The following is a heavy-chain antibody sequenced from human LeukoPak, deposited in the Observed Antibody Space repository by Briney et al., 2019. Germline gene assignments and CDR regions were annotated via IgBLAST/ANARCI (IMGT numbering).Heavy chain of an antibody. CDR2: INHSGST. CDR3: ARAPDYYDSSGFDS. CDR1: GGSFSGYY. J-gene: IGHJ4*02. D-gene: IGHD3-22*01. V-gene: IGHV4-34*01. Sequence: SETLSLTCAVYGGSFSGYYWSWIRQPPGKGLEWIGEINHSGSTNYNPSLKSRVTISVDTSKNQFSLKLSSVTAADTAVYYCARAPDYYDSSGFDSWGLETLVTVSS.